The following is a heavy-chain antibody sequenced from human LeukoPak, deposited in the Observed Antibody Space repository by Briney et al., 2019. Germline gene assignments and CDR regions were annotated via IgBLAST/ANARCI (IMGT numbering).Heavy chain of an antibody. CDR1: GYSFTSYW. CDR3: ARGWEGIMRVIDY. J-gene: IGHJ4*02. V-gene: IGHV5-51*01. D-gene: IGHD3-16*01. Sequence: GESLKISCKSSGYSFTSYWIGWVRQMPGKGLEWMRIIYPGDSDTRYRPSFQGQVTISADKSISTAYLQWSSLKASDTAMYYCARGWEGIMRVIDYWGQGTLVTVSS. CDR2: IYPGDSDT.